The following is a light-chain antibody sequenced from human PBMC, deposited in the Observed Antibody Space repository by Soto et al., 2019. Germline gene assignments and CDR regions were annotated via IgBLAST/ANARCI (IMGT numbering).Light chain of an antibody. CDR1: SSDFGSYKF. CDR3: FSFTSTNTHV. J-gene: IGLJ1*01. CDR2: ESS. V-gene: IGLV2-23*01. Sequence: QSVLTQPASVSGSPGQSVTISCTGTSSDFGSYKFVSWYQHHPGKVPKVIIYESSKRPSGVSDLFSGSKSGNTASLTISGLQAEDEADYYCFSFTSTNTHVFGSGTKV.